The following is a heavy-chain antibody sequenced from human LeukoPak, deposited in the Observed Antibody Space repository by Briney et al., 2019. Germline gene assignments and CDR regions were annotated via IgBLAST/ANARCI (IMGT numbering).Heavy chain of an antibody. J-gene: IGHJ4*02. D-gene: IGHD3-22*01. CDR1: GGSISSYY. V-gene: IGHV4-59*01. CDR3: ARDSSGYSFDY. Sequence: SATLSLTCTVSGGSISSYYWSWIRQPPGKGLEWIGYIYYSGSTNYNPSLKSRVTISVDTSKNQFSLKLSSVTAADTAVYYCARDSSGYSFDYWGQGTLVTVSS. CDR2: IYYSGST.